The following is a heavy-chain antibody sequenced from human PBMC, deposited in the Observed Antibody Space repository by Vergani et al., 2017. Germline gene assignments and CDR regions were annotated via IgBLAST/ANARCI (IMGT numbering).Heavy chain of an antibody. V-gene: IGHV1-69*01. CDR1: GGTFSSYA. Sequence: QVQLVQSGAEVKKPGSSVKVSCKASGGTFSSYAISWVRQAPGQGLEWMGGIIPIFGTANYAQKFQGRVTITADESTSTAYMELSSLRSEDTAVYYCARSRYVWESYRHNGYYFDYWGQGTLVTVSS. CDR2: IIPIFGTA. D-gene: IGHD3-16*02. CDR3: ARSRYVWESYRHNGYYFDY. J-gene: IGHJ4*02.